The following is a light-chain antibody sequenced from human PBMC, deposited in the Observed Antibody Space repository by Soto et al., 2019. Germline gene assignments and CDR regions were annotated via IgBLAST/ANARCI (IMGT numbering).Light chain of an antibody. CDR1: SSDVGGYNY. CDR2: DVS. CDR3: SSYTSSSTLV. J-gene: IGLJ2*01. V-gene: IGLV2-14*01. Sequence: QSALTQPASVSGSLGQSITISCTGTSSDVGGYNYVSWYQQHPGKAPKLMIYDVSNRPSGVSNRFSGSKSGNTASPTISGLQAEDEAHYYCSSYTSSSTLVFGGGTKLTVL.